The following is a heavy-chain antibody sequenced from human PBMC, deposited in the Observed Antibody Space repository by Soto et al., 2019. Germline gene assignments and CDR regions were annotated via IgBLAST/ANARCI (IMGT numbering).Heavy chain of an antibody. V-gene: IGHV3-23*01. CDR3: AKGRKLSSSWYSDY. Sequence: EVQLLESGGGLVQPGGSLRLSCAASGFTFSSYAMSWVRQAPEKGLEWVSAISGSGGSTYYADSVKGRFTISRDNSKNTLYLQMNSLRAEDTAVYYCAKGRKLSSSWYSDYWGQGTLVTVSS. CDR2: ISGSGGST. J-gene: IGHJ4*02. CDR1: GFTFSSYA. D-gene: IGHD6-13*01.